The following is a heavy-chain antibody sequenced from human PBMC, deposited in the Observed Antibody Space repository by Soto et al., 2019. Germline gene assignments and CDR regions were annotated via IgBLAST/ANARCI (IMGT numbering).Heavy chain of an antibody. CDR3: ARPAITMIVVAPEPFVASDI. CDR2: IIPIFGTA. D-gene: IGHD3-22*01. V-gene: IGHV1-69*13. CDR1: GGTFSSYA. J-gene: IGHJ3*02. Sequence: SVKVSCKASGGTFSSYAISWVRQAPGQGLEWMGGIIPIFGTANYAQKFQGRVTITADESTSTAYMELSSLRSEDTAVYYCARPAITMIVVAPEPFVASDIWGQGQWSPSPQ.